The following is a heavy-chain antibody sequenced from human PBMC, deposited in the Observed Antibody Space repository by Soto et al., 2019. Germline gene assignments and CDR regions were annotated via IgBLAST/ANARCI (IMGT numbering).Heavy chain of an antibody. V-gene: IGHV3-23*01. CDR1: GFTFSNYA. CDR3: ARAIGADFFDY. D-gene: IGHD6-25*01. Sequence: TGGSLRLSCIASGFTFSNYAMSWVRQAPGKGLEWVSTISDSGANTFIGDSMKDHFDISRDNSKNTVFLHLSTVRAEDTAIYYCARAIGADFFDYWGQGTPVTVSS. J-gene: IGHJ4*02. CDR2: ISDSGANT.